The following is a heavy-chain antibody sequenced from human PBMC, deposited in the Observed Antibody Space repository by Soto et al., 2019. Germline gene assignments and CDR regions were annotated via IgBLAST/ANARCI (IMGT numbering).Heavy chain of an antibody. CDR3: ARDPSLAAAGTSYGMDV. CDR2: IIPIFGTA. J-gene: IGHJ6*02. D-gene: IGHD6-13*01. V-gene: IGHV1-69*13. Sequence: GASVKVSCKASGGTFSSYAISWVRQAPGQGLEWMGGIIPIFGTANYAQKFQGRVTITADESTSTAYMELSSLRSEDTAVYYCARDPSLAAAGTSYGMDVWGQGTTVTVSS. CDR1: GGTFSSYA.